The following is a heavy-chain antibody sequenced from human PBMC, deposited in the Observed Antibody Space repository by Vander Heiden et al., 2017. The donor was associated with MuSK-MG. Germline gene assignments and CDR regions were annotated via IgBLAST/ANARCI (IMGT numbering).Heavy chain of an antibody. CDR2: ISYDGSNK. J-gene: IGHJ4*02. D-gene: IGHD2-21*02. Sequence: QLQLLESGGGGVHPGRSLRLSCPASGFTFSSDGMPWVRQAPGKGLEGVAVISYDGSNKYYADSVKGRFTISRDNSKNTLYLKMNRLRAEETAVYYCAKVLSAFVVVTAGDYWGQGTLVTVSS. CDR1: GFTFSSDG. CDR3: AKVLSAFVVVTAGDY. V-gene: IGHV3-30*18.